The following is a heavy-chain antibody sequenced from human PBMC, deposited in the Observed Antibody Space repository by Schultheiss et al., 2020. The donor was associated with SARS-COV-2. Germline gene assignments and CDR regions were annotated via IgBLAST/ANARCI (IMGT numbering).Heavy chain of an antibody. CDR2: INHSGST. Sequence: ETLSLTCAVYGGSFSGYYWSWIRQPPGKGLEWIGEINHSGSTNYNPSLKSRVTISVDTSKNQFSLKLSSVTAADTAVYYCARGMLRGYSGYDGWFDPWGQGTLVTVSS. CDR1: GGSFSGYY. D-gene: IGHD5-12*01. V-gene: IGHV4-34*01. CDR3: ARGMLRGYSGYDGWFDP. J-gene: IGHJ5*02.